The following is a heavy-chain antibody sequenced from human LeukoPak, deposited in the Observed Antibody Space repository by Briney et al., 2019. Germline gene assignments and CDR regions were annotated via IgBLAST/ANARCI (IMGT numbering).Heavy chain of an antibody. CDR2: INPNSSGT. V-gene: IGHV1-2*02. J-gene: IGHJ6*02. D-gene: IGHD6-13*01. CDR1: GYTFTGYY. Sequence: ASVKVSCKASGYTFTGYYMHWVRQAPGQGLEWTGWINPNSSGTNYAQKSQGSVTMTRDTSISTAYMELSRLRSDDTAVYYCARDIVSSTNPLGYGMDVWGQGTTVTVSS. CDR3: ARDIVSSTNPLGYGMDV.